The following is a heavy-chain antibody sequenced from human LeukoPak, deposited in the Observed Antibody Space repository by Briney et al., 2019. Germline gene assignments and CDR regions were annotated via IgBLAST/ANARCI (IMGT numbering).Heavy chain of an antibody. Sequence: GGSLRLSCAASGFTFSSYAMSWVRQAPGKGLEWVSAISGSGGSTYYADSVKGRFTISRDNSKNTLYLQMNSLRAEDTAVYYCAIYITMVRRFDPWGQGTLVTVS. D-gene: IGHD3-10*01. CDR3: AIYITMVRRFDP. J-gene: IGHJ5*02. V-gene: IGHV3-23*01. CDR1: GFTFSSYA. CDR2: ISGSGGST.